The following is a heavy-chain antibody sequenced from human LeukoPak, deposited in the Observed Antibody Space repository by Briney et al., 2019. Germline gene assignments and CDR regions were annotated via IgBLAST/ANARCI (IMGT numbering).Heavy chain of an antibody. CDR2: INAGNGNT. CDR1: GYTFTNYA. J-gene: IGHJ5*02. Sequence: ASVKDSCKASGYTFTNYAMYWVRQAPGQRLEWMGWINAGNGNTKYSQKFQGRVTITSDTSANTVYMELSSLRSEDTAVYYCARGDFYYDSSDPWGQGTLVTVSS. CDR3: ARGDFYYDSSDP. V-gene: IGHV1-3*01. D-gene: IGHD3-22*01.